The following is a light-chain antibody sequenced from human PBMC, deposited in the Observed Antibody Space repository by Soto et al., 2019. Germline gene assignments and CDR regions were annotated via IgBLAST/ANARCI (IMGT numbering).Light chain of an antibody. CDR3: QQYDILPPT. CDR2: GAS. V-gene: IGKV1-33*01. J-gene: IGKJ4*01. CDR1: QDITNY. Sequence: DIQMTQSPSSLSASVGDRVTITCQASQDITNYLNWYQQKPGKAPKHLIYGASNLEIGVPSRFSGSGSGADFTFTINSLQPEDIATYYCQQYDILPPTFGGGTKVEIK.